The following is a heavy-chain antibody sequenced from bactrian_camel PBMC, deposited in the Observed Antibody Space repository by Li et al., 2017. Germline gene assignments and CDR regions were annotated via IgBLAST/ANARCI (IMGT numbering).Heavy chain of an antibody. J-gene: IGHJ4*01. CDR2: ITRGGDMP. Sequence: VQLVESGGDLVQPGQSLRLSCVASGIAFGAYYIHWVRQAPGKGLEWVSAITRGGDMPYYTDRVKGRFTISRDNSKNTMYLQMNSLKPEDTAVYYCAAPFAGPEVGSAQWGQGTQVTVS. CDR1: GIAFGAYY. CDR3: AAPFAGPEVGSAQ. D-gene: IGHD1*01. V-gene: IGHV3S40*01.